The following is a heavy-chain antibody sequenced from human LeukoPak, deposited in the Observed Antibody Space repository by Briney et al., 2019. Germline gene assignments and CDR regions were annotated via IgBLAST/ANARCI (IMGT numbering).Heavy chain of an antibody. Sequence: SETLCLTCTVSGCSISSSSDYWGWIRQPPGKGLEWIGSIYYSGTTYYNPSLKSRVTISVDTSKNQFSLKLRSVTAADTAVYYCARWYYYDRSGYPPSYFDNWGQGTLVTVSS. V-gene: IGHV4-39*01. J-gene: IGHJ4*02. CDR1: GCSISSSSDY. CDR2: IYYSGTT. D-gene: IGHD3-22*01. CDR3: ARWYYYDRSGYPPSYFDN.